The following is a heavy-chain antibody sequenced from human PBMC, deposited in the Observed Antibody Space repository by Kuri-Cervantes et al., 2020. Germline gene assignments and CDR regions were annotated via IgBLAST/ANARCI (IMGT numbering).Heavy chain of an antibody. D-gene: IGHD3-10*01. Sequence: GESLKISCAASGFTFSSYEMDWVRQAPGKGLEWVSYVRSSGSTIYYADSVKGRFTISRDNTKNSLYLQMSSLRAEDTAVYYCARRQGAVRITMVRGVTRQYYFDYWGQGTLVTVSS. J-gene: IGHJ4*02. V-gene: IGHV3-48*03. CDR1: GFTFSSYE. CDR3: ARRQGAVRITMVRGVTRQYYFDY. CDR2: VRSSGSTI.